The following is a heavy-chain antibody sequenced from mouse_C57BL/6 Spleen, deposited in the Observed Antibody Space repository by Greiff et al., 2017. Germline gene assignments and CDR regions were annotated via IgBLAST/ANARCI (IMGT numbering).Heavy chain of an antibody. J-gene: IGHJ3*01. CDR2: IYPGDGDT. Sequence: VMLVESGAELVKPGASVKISCKASGYAFSSYWMNWVKQRPGKGLEWIGQIYPGDGDTNYNGKFKGKATLTADKSSSTVYMELSRLTSEDSAVYFCARHEEAYDYDGGFAYWGQGTLVTVSA. V-gene: IGHV1-80*01. CDR3: ARHEEAYDYDGGFAY. CDR1: GYAFSSYW. D-gene: IGHD2-4*01.